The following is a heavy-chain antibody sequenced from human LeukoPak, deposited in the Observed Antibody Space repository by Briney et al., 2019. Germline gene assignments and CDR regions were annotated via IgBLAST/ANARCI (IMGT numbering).Heavy chain of an antibody. CDR1: GGSISSGSYY. V-gene: IGHV4-61*02. CDR3: AREYCSSTSCYKNYYYMDV. Sequence: SETLSLTCTVSGGSISSGSYYWSWIRQPAGTGLEWIGRIYTSGSTNYNPSLKSRVTISVDTSKNQFSLKLSSVTAADTAVYYCAREYCSSTSCYKNYYYMDVWGKGTTVTVSS. J-gene: IGHJ6*03. D-gene: IGHD2-2*02. CDR2: IYTSGST.